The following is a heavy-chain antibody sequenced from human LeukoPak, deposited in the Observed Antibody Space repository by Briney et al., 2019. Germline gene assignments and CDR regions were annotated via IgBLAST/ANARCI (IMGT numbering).Heavy chain of an antibody. J-gene: IGHJ5*02. CDR2: IRHSGST. D-gene: IGHD3-16*01. Sequence: PSETLSLTCSVSGYSINSGYFWGWIRQTPGKGLEWIGSIRHSGSTYYNPSLNSRVTMSVDMSKSQFSLKLRSVTASDTAVYYCAKHAGRQRLGELSSGWFDPWGRGLRVIVFS. V-gene: IGHV4-38-2*01. CDR1: GYSINSGYF. CDR3: AKHAGRQRLGELSSGWFDP.